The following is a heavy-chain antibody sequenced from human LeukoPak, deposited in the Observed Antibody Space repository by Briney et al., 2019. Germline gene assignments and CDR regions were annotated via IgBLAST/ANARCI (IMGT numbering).Heavy chain of an antibody. CDR1: CGYINSSIYY. CDR3: ARSFGYSYGLPFDY. D-gene: IGHD5-18*01. Sequence: SETLSLTCTVSCGYINSSIYYWGPIPQPPGKGLEWFGSISYTGSTYYHPSPNHRLSISADTSKNQSSLKLSSVTDADTAIYSCARSFGYSYGLPFDYWGEGNLVTVSS. V-gene: IGHV4-39*01. CDR2: ISYTGST. J-gene: IGHJ4*02.